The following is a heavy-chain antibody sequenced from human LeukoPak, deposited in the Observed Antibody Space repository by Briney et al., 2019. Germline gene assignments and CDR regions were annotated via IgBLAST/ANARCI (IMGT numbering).Heavy chain of an antibody. CDR3: ARGSTAVAGTYYYFDY. CDR1: GGSISSYY. V-gene: IGHV4-59*01. CDR2: ISYSGSP. D-gene: IGHD6-19*01. J-gene: IGHJ4*02. Sequence: PSETLSLTCTVSGGSISSYYWSWIRQPPGKGLEWIGYISYSGSPNYNPSLKSRVTISVETSKNQFSLKLTSVTAADTAVYYCARGSTAVAGTYYYFDYWGQGTLVTVSS.